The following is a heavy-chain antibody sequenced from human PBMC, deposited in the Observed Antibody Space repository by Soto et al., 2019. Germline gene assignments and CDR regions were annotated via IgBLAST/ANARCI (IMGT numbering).Heavy chain of an antibody. Sequence: SETLSLTCTVSGGSISSYYWSWIRQPPGKGLEWIGYIYYSGSTNYYPSLKSRVTISVDTSKNQFSLKLSSVTAADTAVYYCARALSSSWYEDYYYGMDVWGQGTTVTV. CDR2: IYYSGST. D-gene: IGHD6-13*01. J-gene: IGHJ6*02. CDR1: GGSISSYY. V-gene: IGHV4-59*01. CDR3: ARALSSSWYEDYYYGMDV.